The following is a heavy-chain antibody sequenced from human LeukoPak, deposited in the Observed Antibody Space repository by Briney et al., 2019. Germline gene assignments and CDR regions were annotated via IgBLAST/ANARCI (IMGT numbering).Heavy chain of an antibody. Sequence: SETLSLTCTVSGGSISSGDYSWSWIRQPPGKGLEWIGNIYYSGSTYYNPSLKSRVNISVDTSKNQFSLKLTSVTAADTAVYYCARSQFYGSGSYQGRWFDPWGQGTLVTVSS. CDR3: ARSQFYGSGSYQGRWFDP. D-gene: IGHD3-10*01. CDR1: GGSISSGDYS. CDR2: IYYSGST. J-gene: IGHJ5*02. V-gene: IGHV4-30-4*07.